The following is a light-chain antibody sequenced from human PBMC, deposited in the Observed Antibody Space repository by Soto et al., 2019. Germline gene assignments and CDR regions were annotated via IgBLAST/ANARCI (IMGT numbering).Light chain of an antibody. CDR2: GAS. J-gene: IGKJ1*01. Sequence: ETVMTQSPATLSVSPGERAILSCRASQSVSSNLAWYQQKAGQAPRLLIYGASTRVTGIPARFSGSGSGTDFTLTISTLQSEDFAVYYCQQYNNWPPWTFXKWTKGDIK. CDR1: QSVSSN. V-gene: IGKV3-15*01. CDR3: QQYNNWPPWT.